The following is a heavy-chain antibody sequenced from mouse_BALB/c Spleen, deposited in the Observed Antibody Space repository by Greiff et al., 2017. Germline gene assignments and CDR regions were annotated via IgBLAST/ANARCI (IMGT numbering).Heavy chain of an antibody. V-gene: IGHV1-14*01. D-gene: IGHD1-1*01. CDR2: INPYNDGT. J-gene: IGHJ2*01. CDR3: ARLGTTVLIDY. CDR1: GYTFTSYV. Sequence: EVQLQQSGPELVKPGASVKMSCKASGYTFTSYVMHWVKQKPGQGLEWIGYINPYNDGTKYNEKFKGKATLTSDKSSSTAYMELSSLTSEDSAVYYCARLGTTVLIDYWGQGTTLTVSS.